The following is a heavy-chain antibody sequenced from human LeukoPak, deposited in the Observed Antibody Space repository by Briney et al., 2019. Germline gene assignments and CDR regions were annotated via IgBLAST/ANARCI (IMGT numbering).Heavy chain of an antibody. J-gene: IGHJ4*02. V-gene: IGHV4-59*08. D-gene: IGHD5-24*01. Sequence: SETLSLTCTVSGGSISSYYWSWIRQPPGKGLEWIGCIYYSGSTDYNPSHKSRVTISVDTSKNQFSLKLSSVTAADTAVYYCARGPNYPSPSPFDYWGQGTLVTVSS. CDR2: IYYSGST. CDR1: GGSISSYY. CDR3: ARGPNYPSPSPFDY.